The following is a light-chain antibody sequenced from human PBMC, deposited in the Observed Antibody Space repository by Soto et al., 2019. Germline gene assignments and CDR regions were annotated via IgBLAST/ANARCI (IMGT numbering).Light chain of an antibody. CDR1: QSISSY. CDR3: QQSYSTLV. CDR2: AAS. V-gene: IGKV1-39*01. Sequence: DIQMTQSPSSLSASVGDRVTITCRASQSISSYLNWYQQKPGKAPKLLIYAASSLQSGVPSRFSGSGSRTDFTLTISSLQPEDFATYYCQQSYSTLVFGQGTKLEIK. J-gene: IGKJ2*01.